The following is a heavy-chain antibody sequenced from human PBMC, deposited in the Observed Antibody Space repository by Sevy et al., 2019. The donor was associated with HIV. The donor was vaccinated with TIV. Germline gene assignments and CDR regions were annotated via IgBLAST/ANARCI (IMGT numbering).Heavy chain of an antibody. J-gene: IGHJ4*02. CDR1: GYTFTSYG. D-gene: IGHD2-2*01. CDR3: AKANYQLLTDY. Sequence: ASVKVSCKASGYTFTSYGISWVRQAPGQGLEWMGWISAYNGNKNYAQKLQGRVTMTTDTSASTAYLQLRSLRSDDTAVNYCAKANYQLLTDYWGQGTLVTVSS. V-gene: IGHV1-18*01. CDR2: ISAYNGNK.